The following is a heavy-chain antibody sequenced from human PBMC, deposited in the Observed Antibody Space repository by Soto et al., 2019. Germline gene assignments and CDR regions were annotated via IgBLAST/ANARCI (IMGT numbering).Heavy chain of an antibody. J-gene: IGHJ4*02. CDR3: ARARRYSSSWYYFDY. D-gene: IGHD6-13*01. CDR2: INPNSGGT. Sequence: ASVKVSCKASGYTFTGYYMHWVRQAPGQGLEWMGWINPNSGGTNYAQKFQGWVTMTRDTSISTAYMELSRLRSDDTAVYYCARARRYSSSWYYFDYWGQGTLVTVS. V-gene: IGHV1-2*04. CDR1: GYTFTGYY.